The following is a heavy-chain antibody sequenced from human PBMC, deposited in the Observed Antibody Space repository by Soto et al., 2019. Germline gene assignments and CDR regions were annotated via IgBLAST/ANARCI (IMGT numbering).Heavy chain of an antibody. D-gene: IGHD5-12*01. Sequence: PSETLSLTCTVSGGSISSGGYYWSWIRQHPGKGLEWIGYIYYSGSTYYNPSLKSRVTISVDTSKNQFSLKLSSVTAADTAVYYCARDREEWLRSSYYYYSMDVWGQGTTVTVSS. CDR3: ARDREEWLRSSYYYYSMDV. CDR2: IYYSGST. V-gene: IGHV4-31*03. CDR1: GGSISSGGYY. J-gene: IGHJ6*02.